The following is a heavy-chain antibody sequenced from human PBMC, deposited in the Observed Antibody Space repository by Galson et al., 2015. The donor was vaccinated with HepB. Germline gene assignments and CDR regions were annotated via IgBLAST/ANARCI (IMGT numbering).Heavy chain of an antibody. CDR3: ARDLSHYGSGSYYLRSSNWFDP. V-gene: IGHV1-18*01. CDR1: GYTFTSYG. J-gene: IGHJ5*02. CDR2: ISAYNGNT. D-gene: IGHD3-10*01. Sequence: QSGAEVKKPGESLRISCKASGYTFTSYGISWVRQAPGQGLEWMGWISAYNGNTNYAQKLQGRVTMTTDTSTSTAYMELRSLRSDDTAVYYCARDLSHYGSGSYYLRSSNWFDPWGQGTLVTVSS.